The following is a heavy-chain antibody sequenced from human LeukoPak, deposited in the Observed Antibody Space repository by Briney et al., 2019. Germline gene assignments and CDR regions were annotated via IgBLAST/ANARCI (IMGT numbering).Heavy chain of an antibody. Sequence: SETLSLTCTVSGGSISYYYWSWIRQSPGEGLEWIGYVYYSGTTNYNPSLKSRVTISVDTSKNQFSLQLRSVTAADTAVYYCAREDPQTRVPEGMDVWGQGTTVTVSS. CDR2: VYYSGTT. CDR3: AREDPQTRVPEGMDV. V-gene: IGHV4-59*01. J-gene: IGHJ6*02. CDR1: GGSISYYY. D-gene: IGHD4/OR15-4a*01.